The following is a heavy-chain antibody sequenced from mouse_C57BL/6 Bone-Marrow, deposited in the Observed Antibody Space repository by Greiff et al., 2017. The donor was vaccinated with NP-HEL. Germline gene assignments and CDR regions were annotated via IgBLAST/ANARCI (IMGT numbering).Heavy chain of an antibody. CDR3: TTHYYYGSSPYWYFDV. CDR1: GFNIKDDY. Sequence: VQLQQSGAELVRPGASVKLSCTASGFNIKDDYMHWVKQRPEQGLEWIGWIDPENGDTEYASKFQGKATITADTSSNTAYLQLSSLTSEDTAVYYCTTHYYYGSSPYWYFDVGGTGTTVTVSS. CDR2: IDPENGDT. D-gene: IGHD1-1*01. J-gene: IGHJ1*03. V-gene: IGHV14-4*01.